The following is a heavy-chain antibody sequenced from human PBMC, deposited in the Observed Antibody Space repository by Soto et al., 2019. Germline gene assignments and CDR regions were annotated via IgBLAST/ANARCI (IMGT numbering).Heavy chain of an antibody. CDR3: ARGYNWNYRHYYYYYYYMDV. V-gene: IGHV1-46*03. Sequence: GASVKVSCKASGYTFTSYYMHWVRQAPGQGLEWMGIINPSGGSTSYAQKFQGRVTMTRDTSTSTVYMELSSLRSEDTAVYYCARGYNWNYRHYYYYYYYMDVWGKGTTVTVSS. D-gene: IGHD1-7*01. J-gene: IGHJ6*03. CDR2: INPSGGST. CDR1: GYTFTSYY.